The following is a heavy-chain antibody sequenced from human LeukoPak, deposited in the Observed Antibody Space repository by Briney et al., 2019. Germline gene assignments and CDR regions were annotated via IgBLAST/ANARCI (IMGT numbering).Heavy chain of an antibody. V-gene: IGHV3-7*04. J-gene: IGHJ4*02. CDR2: IKQEGSEK. CDR3: ARAWTVRGKTVGSNYFDY. D-gene: IGHD3-10*01. CDR1: GFTFSSYW. Sequence: GGSLRLSCAASGFTFSSYWMSWVRQAPGEGREWVANIKQEGSEKYYVDSVKGRFTISRDNAKNSLYLQMNSLRAEDTAVYYCARAWTVRGKTVGSNYFDYWGQGTLVTVSS.